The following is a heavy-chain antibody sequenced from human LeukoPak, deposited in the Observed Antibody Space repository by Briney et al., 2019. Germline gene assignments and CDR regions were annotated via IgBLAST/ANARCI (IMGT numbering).Heavy chain of an antibody. CDR3: ASHYYYDSSGLFDH. CDR1: GGSISSYY. D-gene: IGHD3-22*01. CDR2: VFYRGAT. J-gene: IGHJ4*02. V-gene: IGHV4-59*08. Sequence: PSETLSLTCTVSGGSISSYYWSWIRQPPGKGPEWIGYVFYRGATNYSPFFKSRVTISVDTSKNQFSLKLSSVTAADTAVYYCASHYYYDSSGLFDHWGQGTLVTVSS.